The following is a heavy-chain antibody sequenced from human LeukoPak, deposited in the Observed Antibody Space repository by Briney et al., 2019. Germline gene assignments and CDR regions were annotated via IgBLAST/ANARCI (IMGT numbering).Heavy chain of an antibody. J-gene: IGHJ1*01. V-gene: IGHV4-39*07. Sequence: SETLSLTCTVSSGSINSIGYYWAWIRQPPGKGLEWIGEINHSGSTNYNPSLKSRVTISVDTSKNQFSLKLSSVTAADTAVYYCARPRTSSRYFQHWGQGTLVTVSS. D-gene: IGHD3-10*01. CDR2: INHSGST. CDR3: ARPRTSSRYFQH. CDR1: SGSINSIGYY.